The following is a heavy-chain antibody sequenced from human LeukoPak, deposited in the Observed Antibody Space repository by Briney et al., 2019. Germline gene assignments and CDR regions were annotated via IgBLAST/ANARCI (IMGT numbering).Heavy chain of an antibody. CDR3: ASGGLRSFSVDY. D-gene: IGHD3-16*01. CDR1: GFTFNSYW. V-gene: IGHV3-74*01. J-gene: IGHJ4*02. Sequence: PGGSLRLSCAASGFTFNSYWMHWVRQAPGKGLVWVSRINSDGSSASYADSVKGRFTISRDNAKNTLYLQMNSLRPEDAAVYYCASGGLRSFSVDYWGQGTLVTVSS. CDR2: INSDGSSA.